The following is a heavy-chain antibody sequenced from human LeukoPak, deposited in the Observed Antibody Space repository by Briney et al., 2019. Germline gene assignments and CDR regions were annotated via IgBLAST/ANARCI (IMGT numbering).Heavy chain of an antibody. CDR2: ISGSGGST. CDR1: GFTFSSYA. J-gene: IGHJ4*02. Sequence: PGGSLRLSCAASGFTFSSYAMSWVRQAPGEGLEWVSAISGSGGSTYYADSVKGRFTISRDNSKNTLYLQMNSLRAEDTAVYYCAKVGYSSSWYRSGYFDYWGQGTLVTVSS. V-gene: IGHV3-23*01. CDR3: AKVGYSSSWYRSGYFDY. D-gene: IGHD6-13*01.